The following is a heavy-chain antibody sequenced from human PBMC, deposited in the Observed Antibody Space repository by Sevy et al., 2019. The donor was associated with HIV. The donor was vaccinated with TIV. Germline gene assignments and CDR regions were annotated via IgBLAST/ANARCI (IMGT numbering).Heavy chain of an antibody. CDR1: GYTFTSYG. J-gene: IGHJ4*02. CDR3: ARDDAAMDRGYFDY. D-gene: IGHD5-18*01. V-gene: IGHV1-18*01. CDR2: ISAYNGNT. Sequence: ASVKVSCKASGYTFTSYGISWVRQAPGQGLEWMGWISAYNGNTNYAQKLQGRVTMTTDTSTSTAYMELRSLRSDDTAVYYCARDDAAMDRGYFDYWGQGTLVTVSS.